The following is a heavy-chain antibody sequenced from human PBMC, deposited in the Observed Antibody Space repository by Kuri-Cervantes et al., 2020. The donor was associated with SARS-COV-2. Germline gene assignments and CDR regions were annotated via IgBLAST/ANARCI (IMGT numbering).Heavy chain of an antibody. CDR1: GGSISGYY. Sequence: SETLSLTCTVSGGSISGYYWSWIRQPPGKGLEWIGDIYYTGSTSYNPSLKSRVAISVDTSKNQFSLKLTSVTAADTAVYYCARDCSTADCKTFGYYWGRGTLVTVSS. CDR3: ARDCSTADCKTFGYY. CDR2: IYYTGST. V-gene: IGHV4-59*01. D-gene: IGHD2-2*01. J-gene: IGHJ4*02.